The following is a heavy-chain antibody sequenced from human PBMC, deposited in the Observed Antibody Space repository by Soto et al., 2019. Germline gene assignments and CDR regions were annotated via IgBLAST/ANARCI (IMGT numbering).Heavy chain of an antibody. CDR3: ARHSIVATSYVDY. D-gene: IGHD5-12*01. CDR2: IYYSGST. CDR1: GGSISSSSYH. V-gene: IGHV4-39*01. J-gene: IGHJ4*02. Sequence: SETLSLTCTVSGGSISSSSYHWGWIRQPPGKGLEWIGSIYYSGSTYYNPSLKSRVTISVDTSKNQFSLKLSSVTAADTAVYYCARHSIVATSYVDYWGQGTLVTVSS.